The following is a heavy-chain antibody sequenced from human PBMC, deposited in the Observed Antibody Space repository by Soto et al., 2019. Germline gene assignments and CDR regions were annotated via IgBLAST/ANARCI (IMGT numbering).Heavy chain of an antibody. CDR1: GFTFSSYG. J-gene: IGHJ6*02. V-gene: IGHV3-30*18. Sequence: QVQLVESGGGVVQPGRSLRLSCAASGFTFSSYGMHWVRQAPGKGLEWVAVISYDGSNKYYADSVKGRFTISRDNSKNTLYLQMNSLRAEDTAVYYCAKGVSSNYDYGMDVWGQGTTVTVSS. CDR2: ISYDGSNK. CDR3: AKGVSSNYDYGMDV.